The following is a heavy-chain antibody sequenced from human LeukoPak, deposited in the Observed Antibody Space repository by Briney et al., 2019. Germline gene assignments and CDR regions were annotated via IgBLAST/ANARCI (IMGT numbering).Heavy chain of an antibody. Sequence: SETLSLTCTVSGGSISSYYWSWIRQPPGKGLEWIGYIYYSGSTNYNPSLKSRVTISVDTSKNQFSLKLSSVTAADTAVYYCARGYGREHCSSTSCVIAALDYWGQGTLVTVSS. CDR1: GGSISSYY. CDR2: IYYSGST. D-gene: IGHD2-2*01. J-gene: IGHJ4*02. CDR3: ARGYGREHCSSTSCVIAALDY. V-gene: IGHV4-59*01.